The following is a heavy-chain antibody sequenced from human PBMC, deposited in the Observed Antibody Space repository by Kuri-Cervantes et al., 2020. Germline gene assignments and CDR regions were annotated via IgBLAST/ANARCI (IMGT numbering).Heavy chain of an antibody. Sequence: ASVKVSCKASGYTFTGYYMHWVRQAPGQGLEWMGWISAYNGNTNYAQKLQGRVTMTTDTSTSTAYMELRSLRSDDTAVYYCARDSDSSGYRHSNAFDIWGQGTMVTVSS. V-gene: IGHV1-18*04. CDR2: ISAYNGNT. J-gene: IGHJ3*02. D-gene: IGHD3-22*01. CDR3: ARDSDSSGYRHSNAFDI. CDR1: GYTFTGYY.